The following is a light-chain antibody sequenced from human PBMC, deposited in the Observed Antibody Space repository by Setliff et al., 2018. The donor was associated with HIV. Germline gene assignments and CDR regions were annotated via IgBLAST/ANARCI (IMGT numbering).Light chain of an antibody. Sequence: QSALPQPASVSGSPGQSITISCTGTRSDVGGYNSVSWYQQHPGKVPKVLIYEVSNRPSGVSNRFSGSKSGNTASLTISGLQADDEADYYCSSYTTTSTTVFGTGTK. J-gene: IGLJ1*01. CDR3: SSYTTTSTTV. CDR2: EVS. CDR1: RSDVGGYNS. V-gene: IGLV2-14*03.